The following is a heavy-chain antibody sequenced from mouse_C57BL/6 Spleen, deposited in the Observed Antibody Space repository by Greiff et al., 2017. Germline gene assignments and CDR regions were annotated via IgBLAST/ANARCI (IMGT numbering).Heavy chain of an antibody. V-gene: IGHV7-3*01. Sequence: EVKLMESGGGLVQPGGSLSLSCAASGFTFTDYYMSWVRQPPGKALEWLGFIRNKANGYTTEYSASVKGRFTISRDNSQSILYLQMNALRAEDSATYYCARYRHNWERSFDYWGQGTTLTVSS. D-gene: IGHD4-1*01. CDR1: GFTFTDYY. J-gene: IGHJ2*01. CDR3: ARYRHNWERSFDY. CDR2: IRNKANGYTT.